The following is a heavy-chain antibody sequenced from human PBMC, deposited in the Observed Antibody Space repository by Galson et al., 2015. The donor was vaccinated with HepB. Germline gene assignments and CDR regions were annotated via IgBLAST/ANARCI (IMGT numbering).Heavy chain of an antibody. J-gene: IGHJ3*02. V-gene: IGHV3-13*01. CDR1: GFTFRIYD. Sequence: SLRLSCAASGFTFRIYDMHWVRQTPEKGLEWVSAIDTTDGTYYPDSVKGRFTISRDDARSSLYLQMNGLRAGDTAVYYRARGGGGQWFGEPTPLDGFVIWGQGTMVTVSS. D-gene: IGHD3-10*01. CDR3: ARGGGGQWFGEPTPLDGFVI. CDR2: IDTTDGT.